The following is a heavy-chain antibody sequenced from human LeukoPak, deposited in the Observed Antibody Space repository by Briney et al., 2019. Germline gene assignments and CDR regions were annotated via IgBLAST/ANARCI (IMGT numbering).Heavy chain of an antibody. CDR3: AKASWVSNADAVL. Sequence: GGSLNLSVKAPEFPFSNFARGWARKAQARGLEGVSSLRGDGDTFYADSVKGRFTLSRDDSRNTVYLHLNNLRVEDTAVYYCAKASWVSNADAVLWGQGTLVTVYS. CDR2: LRGDGDT. CDR1: EFPFSNFA. V-gene: IGHV3-23*01. D-gene: IGHD1-1*01. J-gene: IGHJ4*02.